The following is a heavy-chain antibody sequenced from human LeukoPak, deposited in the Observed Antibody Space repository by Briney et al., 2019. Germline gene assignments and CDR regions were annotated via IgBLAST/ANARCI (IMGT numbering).Heavy chain of an antibody. J-gene: IGHJ4*02. CDR1: GFTFSDYG. CDR3: ARWNLGSDY. CDR2: ISYHGRNQ. V-gene: IGHV3-30*03. Sequence: PGRSLRLSCAASGFTFSDYGMNWVRQAPGKGLEWVAVISYHGRNQFYADSVKGRFTISRDNTKNSLYLQMNSLRAEDTGVYYCARWNLGSDYWGQGTLVTVSS. D-gene: IGHD1-1*01.